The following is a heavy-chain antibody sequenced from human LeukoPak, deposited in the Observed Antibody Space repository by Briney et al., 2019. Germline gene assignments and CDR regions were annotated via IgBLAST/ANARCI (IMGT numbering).Heavy chain of an antibody. CDR3: ARGETSSYDY. CDR2: IYSGGNT. CDR1: GFTVSINY. V-gene: IGHV3-53*01. Sequence: PGGSLRLSCAASGFTVSINYMSWVRQAPGKGLAWVSVIYSGGNTYYADSVKGRFTISRDNSKNTVYLQMNSLRAEDTAVYYCARGETSSYDYWGQGTLVTVSS. J-gene: IGHJ4*02. D-gene: IGHD2-2*01.